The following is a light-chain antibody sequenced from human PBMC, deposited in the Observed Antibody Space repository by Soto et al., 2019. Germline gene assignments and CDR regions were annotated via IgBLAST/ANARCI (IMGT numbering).Light chain of an antibody. J-gene: IGLJ1*01. CDR3: ATSRSGTIRV. Sequence: QSALTQPASVSGSPGQSVTISCTGPRSDVGDSNFISWYQHSPGKAPRLLIYEVNNRPSGVSRRFSGSKAGNTASLTISGPLDDDEADYFCATSRSGTIRVFGSGTKGTLL. V-gene: IGLV2-14*01. CDR2: EVN. CDR1: RSDVGDSNF.